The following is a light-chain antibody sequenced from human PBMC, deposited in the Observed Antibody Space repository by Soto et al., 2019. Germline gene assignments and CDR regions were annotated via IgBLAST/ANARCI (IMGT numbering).Light chain of an antibody. Sequence: DIQMTQSPSSLSASVGDRVTITSRASQGISNYLAWYQQKPGRAPKFLIYDASSLESGVPSRFSGSGSGTEFTLTISSLQSEDFALYYCHQYNSWPPGTFGQGTKVDI. J-gene: IGKJ2*01. CDR1: QGISNY. V-gene: IGKV1-16*01. CDR2: DAS. CDR3: HQYNSWPPGT.